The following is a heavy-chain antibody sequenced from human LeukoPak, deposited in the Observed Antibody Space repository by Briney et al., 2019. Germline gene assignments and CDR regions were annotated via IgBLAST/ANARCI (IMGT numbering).Heavy chain of an antibody. CDR3: ARGLGIISCCESLNWFDP. CDR1: GYTFTGYY. V-gene: IGHV1-18*04. D-gene: IGHD3-16*01. J-gene: IGHJ5*02. CDR2: VSTHNGYT. Sequence: ASVKVSCKASGYTFTGYYMHWVRQAPGQGLEWMGWVSTHNGYTKYAQKFQGRATMTTDTSTSTAYMELGSLRSDDTAVYYCARGLGIISCCESLNWFDPWGQGTLVSVSS.